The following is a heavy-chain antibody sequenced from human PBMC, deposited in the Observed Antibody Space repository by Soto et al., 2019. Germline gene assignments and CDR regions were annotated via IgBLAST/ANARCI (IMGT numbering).Heavy chain of an antibody. Sequence: EVQLLESGGGLVQPGGSLRLSCAASGFTFSSYAMSWVRQAPGKGLEWVSGISGSGSNTYYADSVKGRFTISRDNSKNTLYLQMNSLRAEDTAVYYCAKGQGSGNYNNWFDPWGQGTLVTVSS. V-gene: IGHV3-23*01. CDR2: ISGSGSNT. J-gene: IGHJ5*02. D-gene: IGHD1-26*01. CDR3: AKGQGSGNYNNWFDP. CDR1: GFTFSSYA.